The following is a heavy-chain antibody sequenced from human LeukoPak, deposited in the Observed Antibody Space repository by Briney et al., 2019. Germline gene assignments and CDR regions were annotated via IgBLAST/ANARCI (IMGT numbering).Heavy chain of an antibody. CDR3: AKDQYSGSYFDY. V-gene: IGHV3-23*01. J-gene: IGHJ4*02. D-gene: IGHD1-26*01. Sequence: GGSLRLSCAASGFTFSSYAMSWVRQAPGKGPEWVSAISGSGGSTYYADSVKGRFTISRDNSKNTLYLQMNSLRAEDTAVYYCAKDQYSGSYFDYWGQGTLVTVSS. CDR2: ISGSGGST. CDR1: GFTFSSYA.